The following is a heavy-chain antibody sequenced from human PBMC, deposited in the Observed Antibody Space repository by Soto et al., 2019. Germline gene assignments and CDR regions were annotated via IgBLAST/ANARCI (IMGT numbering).Heavy chain of an antibody. CDR2: ISSGGNTI. Sequence: GGSLRLSCAASGFTFSDYYMSWVRQAPGKGLEWISYISSGGNTILYADSVRGRFTISRDNARNSLFLQMDILRAEDTAVYYCAREQTEAALDYWRQGTLVSSPQ. V-gene: IGHV3-11*01. J-gene: IGHJ4*02. D-gene: IGHD6-13*01. CDR3: AREQTEAALDY. CDR1: GFTFSDYY.